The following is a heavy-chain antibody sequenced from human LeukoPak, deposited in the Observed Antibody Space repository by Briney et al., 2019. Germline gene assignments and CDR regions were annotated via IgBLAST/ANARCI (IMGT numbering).Heavy chain of an antibody. Sequence: ASVKVSCKASGGTFSSYAISWVRQAPGQGLEWMAIINPSGGSTSYAQKFQGRVTMTRDTSTSTVYMELSSLRSEDTAVYYCARDSRPSYDSSGYYYPGDYWGQGTLVTVSS. J-gene: IGHJ4*02. CDR2: INPSGGST. CDR3: ARDSRPSYDSSGYYYPGDY. V-gene: IGHV1-46*01. D-gene: IGHD3-22*01. CDR1: GGTFSSYA.